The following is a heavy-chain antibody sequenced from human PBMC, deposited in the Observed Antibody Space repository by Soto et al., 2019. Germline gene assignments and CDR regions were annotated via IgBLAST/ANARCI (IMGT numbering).Heavy chain of an antibody. J-gene: IGHJ6*02. CDR2: IYYTGST. D-gene: IGHD2-15*01. V-gene: IGHV4-59*01. Sequence: SETLSLTCTVSGGSISSYYWSWIRQPPGKGLEWIAYIYYTGSTNYNPSLKSRVTLSADTSKNQFSLKLSSVTAADTAVYYCARVTDRYCSGGSCYSPYYYYYGMDVWGQGTTVTVSS. CDR3: ARVTDRYCSGGSCYSPYYYYYGMDV. CDR1: GGSISSYY.